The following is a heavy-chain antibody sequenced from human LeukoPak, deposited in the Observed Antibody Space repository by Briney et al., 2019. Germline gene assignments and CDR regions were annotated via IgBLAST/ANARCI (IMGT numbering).Heavy chain of an antibody. D-gene: IGHD3-22*01. CDR2: ISGSGGST. J-gene: IGHJ4*02. V-gene: IGHV3-23*01. CDR3: AKDLPPITMIVVVIGGGFDY. Sequence: GGSLRLSRAASGFTFSSYAMSWVRQAPGKGLEWVSAISGSGGSTYYADSVKGRFTISRDNSKNTLYLQMNSLRAEDTAVYYCAKDLPPITMIVVVIGGGFDYWGQGTLVTVSS. CDR1: GFTFSSYA.